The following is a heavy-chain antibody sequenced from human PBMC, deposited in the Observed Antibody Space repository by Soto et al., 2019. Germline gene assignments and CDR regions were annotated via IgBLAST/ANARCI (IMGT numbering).Heavy chain of an antibody. CDR2: INPNSGGT. D-gene: IGHD6-6*01. Sequence: QVQLVQSGAEVKKPGASVKVSCKASGYTFTGYYMHWVRQAPGQGLEWMGWINPNSGGTNYAQKFQGRVTITADESTSTAYMELSSLRSEDTAVYYCAKDHMVWYSSSYHFDYWGQGTLVTVSS. CDR3: AKDHMVWYSSSYHFDY. J-gene: IGHJ4*02. CDR1: GYTFTGYY. V-gene: IGHV1-2*02.